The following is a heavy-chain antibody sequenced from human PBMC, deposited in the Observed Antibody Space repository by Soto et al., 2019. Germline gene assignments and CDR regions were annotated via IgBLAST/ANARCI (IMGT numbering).Heavy chain of an antibody. D-gene: IGHD3-3*01. Sequence: PGGSLRLSCVASGFTFSTYSMNWVRQAPGKGPEWVSYISAGSSIIYYTDSVKGRFTISRDNAKNSLYLQMNSLRAEDTAVYYCAGELDDFWSGTGAFDIWGQGTMVTVSS. V-gene: IGHV3-48*04. CDR1: GFTFSTYS. J-gene: IGHJ3*02. CDR2: ISAGSSII. CDR3: AGELDDFWSGTGAFDI.